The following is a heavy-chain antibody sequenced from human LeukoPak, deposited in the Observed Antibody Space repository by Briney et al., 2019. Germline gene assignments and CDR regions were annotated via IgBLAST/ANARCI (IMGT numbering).Heavy chain of an antibody. CDR1: GFTFSNAW. D-gene: IGHD3-9*01. J-gene: IGHJ4*02. CDR2: ISYDGSNK. V-gene: IGHV3-30*03. CDR3: ARSTGGNILTGYPFDY. Sequence: GGSLRLSCAASGFTFSNAWMSWVRQAPGKGLEWVAVISYDGSNKYYADSVKGRFTISRDNSKNTLYLQMNSLRAADTAVYYCARSTGGNILTGYPFDYWGQGTLVTVSS.